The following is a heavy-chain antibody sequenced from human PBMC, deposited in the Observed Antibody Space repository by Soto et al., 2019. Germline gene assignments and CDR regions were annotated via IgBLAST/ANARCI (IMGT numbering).Heavy chain of an antibody. CDR2: ISAYNGNT. V-gene: IGHV1-18*01. D-gene: IGHD4-17*01. Sequence: ASVKVSCKASGYTFTSYGISWVRQAPGQGLEWMGWISAYNGNTNYAQKLQGRVTMTTDTSTSTAYMELRSLRSDDTAVYYCAREPGGYDYGDYDTPTGYYYYMDVWGKGTTVTVSS. CDR3: AREPGGYDYGDYDTPTGYYYYMDV. CDR1: GYTFTSYG. J-gene: IGHJ6*03.